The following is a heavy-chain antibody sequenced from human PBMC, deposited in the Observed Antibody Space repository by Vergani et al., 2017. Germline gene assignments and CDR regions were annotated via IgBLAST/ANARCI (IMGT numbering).Heavy chain of an antibody. V-gene: IGHV4-38-2*01. D-gene: IGHD3-10*01. CDR3: ARHRGSGGFFPSSYFYGMDV. Sequence: QVQLQQWGPGLVTPSGTLSLTCDVSDSSIMTNPYWGWFRQSPGKGLEWIGCIHHSGDTHYNSSLKSRVSISIVSSSKFSLSLTSVTAADTAIYYCARHRGSGGFFPSSYFYGMDVWGHGTTVTVSS. J-gene: IGHJ6*02. CDR2: IHHSGDT. CDR1: DSSIMTNPY.